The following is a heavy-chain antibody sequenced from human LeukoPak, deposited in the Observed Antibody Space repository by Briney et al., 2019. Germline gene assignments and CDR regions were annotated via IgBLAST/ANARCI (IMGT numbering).Heavy chain of an antibody. D-gene: IGHD1-26*01. CDR2: ISYDGSNK. Sequence: HPGGSLRLSCAASGFTFSSYGMHWVRQAPGKGLEWVAVISYDGSNKYYADSVKGRFTISRDNSKNTLYLQMNSLRAEDTAVYYCAKEPVSGSYVNYWGQGTLVTVSS. CDR3: AKEPVSGSYVNY. CDR1: GFTFSSYG. V-gene: IGHV3-30*18. J-gene: IGHJ4*02.